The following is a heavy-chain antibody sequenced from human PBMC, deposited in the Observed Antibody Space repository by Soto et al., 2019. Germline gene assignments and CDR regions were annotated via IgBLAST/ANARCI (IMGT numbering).Heavy chain of an antibody. CDR1: GFTFSSFV. CDR3: ARDLGYDTSGSSPYYFDY. Sequence: GGSLRLSCAASGFTFSSFVMSWVRQAPGKWLEWISYISYSGSIIYYADSVKGRFTISRDNAKSSLYLQMNSLRDEDTAVYYCARDLGYDTSGSSPYYFDYWGQGXLVTVSS. J-gene: IGHJ4*02. CDR2: ISYSGSII. V-gene: IGHV3-48*03. D-gene: IGHD3-22*01.